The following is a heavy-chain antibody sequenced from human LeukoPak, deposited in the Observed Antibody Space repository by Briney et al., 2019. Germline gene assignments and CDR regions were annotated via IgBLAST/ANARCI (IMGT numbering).Heavy chain of an antibody. CDR1: GGSISSSSYY. D-gene: IGHD4-17*01. J-gene: IGHJ6*04. V-gene: IGHV4-61*01. CDR2: IYYSGST. Sequence: SETLSLTCTVSGGSISSSSYYWGWIRQPPGKGLEWIGYIYYSGSTNYNPSLKSRVTISVDTSKNQFSLKLSSVTAADTAVYYCARDLDTTVTMKGMDVRGKGTTVTVSS. CDR3: ARDLDTTVTMKGMDV.